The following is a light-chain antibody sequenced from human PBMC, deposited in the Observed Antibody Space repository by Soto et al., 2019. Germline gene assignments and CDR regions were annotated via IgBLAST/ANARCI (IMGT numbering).Light chain of an antibody. Sequence: DIQMTQSPSTLSASVGDRVTITCRDSQSINTWLAWYQQKPGKAPKLLIYDASTLETGVPSRFSGSGSGTEFTLTISSLQHDDFATYYCQHYNSSSEAFGQGTKVDIK. J-gene: IGKJ1*01. V-gene: IGKV1-5*01. CDR1: QSINTW. CDR2: DAS. CDR3: QHYNSSSEA.